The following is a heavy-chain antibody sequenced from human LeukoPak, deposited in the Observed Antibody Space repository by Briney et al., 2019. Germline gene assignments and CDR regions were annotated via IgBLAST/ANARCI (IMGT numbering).Heavy chain of an antibody. CDR2: IYYSGST. CDR3: ARWWGRSQYYYYGMDV. Sequence: SETLSLTCTVSGGSISSYYWSWIRQPPGKGLEWIGYIYYSGSTNYNPSLKSRVTISVDTSKNQFSLKLSSVTAADTAVYYCARWWGRSQYYYYGMDVWGQGTTVTVSS. J-gene: IGHJ6*02. CDR1: GGSISSYY. D-gene: IGHD2-15*01. V-gene: IGHV4-59*01.